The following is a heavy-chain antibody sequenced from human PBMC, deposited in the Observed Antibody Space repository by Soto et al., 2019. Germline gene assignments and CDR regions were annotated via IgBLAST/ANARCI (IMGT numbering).Heavy chain of an antibody. CDR2: IYYSGST. V-gene: IGHV4-59*08. CDR1: GGSISSYY. J-gene: IGHJ4*02. CDR3: ARYGAVAGPLDY. D-gene: IGHD6-19*01. Sequence: SETLSLTCTVSGGSISSYYWSWIRQPPGKGLEWIGYIYYSGSTNYNPSLKSRVTISVDTSKNQFSLKLSSVTAADTAVYYCARYGAVAGPLDYWGQGTLVTVSS.